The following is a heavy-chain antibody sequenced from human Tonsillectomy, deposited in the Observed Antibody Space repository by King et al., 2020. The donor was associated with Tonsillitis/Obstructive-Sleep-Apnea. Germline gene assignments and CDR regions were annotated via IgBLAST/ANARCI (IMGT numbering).Heavy chain of an antibody. CDR2: ISGSGGST. V-gene: IGHV3-23*01. CDR3: AKVHDCSSTSCYMIIDAFDI. Sequence: EVQLQESGGGLVQPGGSLRLSCAASGFTFSSYAMSWVRQAPGTGLEWVAAISGSGGSTFYADSVNGRFAISRDNSNNTLYLQMNSLRAEDTAIYYCAKVHDCSSTSCYMIIDAFDIWGQGTMVTVSS. CDR1: GFTFSSYA. D-gene: IGHD2-2*02. J-gene: IGHJ3*02.